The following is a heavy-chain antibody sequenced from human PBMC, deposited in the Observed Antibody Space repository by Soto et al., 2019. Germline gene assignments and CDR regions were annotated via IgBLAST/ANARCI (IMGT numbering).Heavy chain of an antibody. CDR1: GFTFDDYA. CDR3: AKDRIAARSNWFDP. D-gene: IGHD6-6*01. CDR2: ISWNSGSI. V-gene: IGHV3-9*01. J-gene: IGHJ5*02. Sequence: PGGSLRLSCAASGFTFDDYAMHWVRQAPGKGLEWVSGISWNSGSIGYADSVKGRLTISRDNAKNSLYLQMNSLRAEDTALYSCAKDRIAARSNWFDPRGQGTLVTVSS.